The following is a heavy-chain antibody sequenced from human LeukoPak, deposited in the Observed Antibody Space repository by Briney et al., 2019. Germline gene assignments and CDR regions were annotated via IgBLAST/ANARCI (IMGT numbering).Heavy chain of an antibody. CDR1: GFSFSSYW. V-gene: IGHV3-74*01. D-gene: IGHD3-10*01. CDR3: VRWGLGKGEAFDI. J-gene: IGHJ3*02. CDR2: INSDGSNT. Sequence: GGSLRLSCAASGFSFSSYWMHWGRQVPGKGLGWVSRINSDGSNTNYADSVKGRFTISRDNAKNTLYLQMNSLRAEDTAVYYCVRWGLGKGEAFDIWGQGTMVTVSS.